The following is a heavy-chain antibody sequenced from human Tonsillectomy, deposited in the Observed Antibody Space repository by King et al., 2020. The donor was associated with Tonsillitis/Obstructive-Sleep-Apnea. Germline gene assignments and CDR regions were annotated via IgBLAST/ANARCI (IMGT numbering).Heavy chain of an antibody. V-gene: IGHV1-69*17. D-gene: IGHD3-22*01. CDR1: GGTFSSYA. Sequence: QLVQSGAEVKKPGSSVKVSCKASGGTFSSYAISWVRQAPGQGLEWMGGIIPIFILTNYAQKFQGRITVTAAKSTSTAYMELSSLRSDEPAVYYCASQYDDSIGYYYFYYGGQGTLVTVSS. CDR2: IIPIFILT. CDR3: ASQYDDSIGYYYFYY. J-gene: IGHJ4*02.